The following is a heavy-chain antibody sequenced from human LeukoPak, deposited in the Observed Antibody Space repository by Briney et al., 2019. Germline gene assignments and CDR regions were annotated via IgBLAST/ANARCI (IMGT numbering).Heavy chain of an antibody. D-gene: IGHD1-14*01. CDR2: IYYSGST. Sequence: PSETLSLTCTVSGGSISSYYWSWIRQPPGKGLEWIGYIYYSGSTNYNPSLKSRVTISVDTSKNQFSLKLSSVTAADTAVYYCARYRGGRSGTWLVLDYWGQGTLVTVSS. CDR1: GGSISSYY. J-gene: IGHJ4*02. CDR3: ARYRGGRSGTWLVLDY. V-gene: IGHV4-59*01.